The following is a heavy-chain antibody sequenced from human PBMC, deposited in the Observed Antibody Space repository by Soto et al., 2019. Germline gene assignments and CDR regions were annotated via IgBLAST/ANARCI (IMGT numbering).Heavy chain of an antibody. D-gene: IGHD6-6*01. CDR1: ELTFSSYG. J-gene: IGHJ4*02. CDR3: ARASSIAARGFDY. CDR2: IWYDGSNK. V-gene: IGHV3-33*01. Sequence: QVQLVESGGGVVKPGRSLRLSCAASELTFSSYGMHGVGQAPGKGLGGVAVIWYDGSNKYYADSVKGRFTISRDNSKNTLYLQMNSLRAEDTAVYYCARASSIAARGFDYWGQGTLVTVSS.